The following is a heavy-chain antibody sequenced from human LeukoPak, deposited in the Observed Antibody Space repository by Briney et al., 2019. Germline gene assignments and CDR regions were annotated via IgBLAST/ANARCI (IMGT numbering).Heavy chain of an antibody. CDR2: ISWDGGST. D-gene: IGHD2-15*01. Sequence: GGSLRLSCAASGFTFDDYAMHWVRQAPGKGLEWVSLISWDGGSTDYAASVKGRFTTSRDNSKNSLYLQMNSLRAEDTALYYCAKDMGPGDADIVVVGVDYWGQGTLVTVSS. CDR3: AKDMGPGDADIVVVGVDY. CDR1: GFTFDDYA. V-gene: IGHV3-43D*03. J-gene: IGHJ4*02.